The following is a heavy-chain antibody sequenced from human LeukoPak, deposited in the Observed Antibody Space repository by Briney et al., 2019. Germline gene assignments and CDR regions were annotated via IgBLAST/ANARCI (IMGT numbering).Heavy chain of an antibody. CDR2: ITWNGGIT. Sequence: GGSLRLSCAASGFTFSDYYMSWIRQAPGKGLEWVSGITWNGGITAYADSVKGRFTISRDNAKNSLYLQMNSLRAEDTALYYCARDGPVAGVELDQWGQGTLVTVSS. J-gene: IGHJ4*02. V-gene: IGHV3-20*04. D-gene: IGHD6-19*01. CDR1: GFTFSDYY. CDR3: ARDGPVAGVELDQ.